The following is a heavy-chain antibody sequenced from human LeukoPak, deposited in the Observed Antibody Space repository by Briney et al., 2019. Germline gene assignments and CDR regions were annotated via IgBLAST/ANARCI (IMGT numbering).Heavy chain of an antibody. CDR1: GFTFSSYG. J-gene: IGHJ4*02. Sequence: PGGSLRLSCAASGFTFSSYGMHWVRQAPGKGLEWVAVMWYDGSNKYYADSVKDRFTISRDNSKNTLYLQMNSLRAEDTAVYYCARDRAPQYSSSWPDWGQGTLVTVSS. CDR2: MWYDGSNK. V-gene: IGHV3-33*01. CDR3: ARDRAPQYSSSWPD. D-gene: IGHD6-13*01.